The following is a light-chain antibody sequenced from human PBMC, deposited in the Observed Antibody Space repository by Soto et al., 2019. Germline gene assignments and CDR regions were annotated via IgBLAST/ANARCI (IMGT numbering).Light chain of an antibody. J-gene: IGKJ5*01. V-gene: IGKV1-5*03. CDR2: KAS. Sequence: DIQMTQSPSTLSASVGDSVTITCRASQSISSWLAWYQQKPGKAPKSLIYKASSLESGVPSRFSGSGSGTEFTLTISSLQPDDFATYYCQQYNSYPITFGQGTRLEIK. CDR1: QSISSW. CDR3: QQYNSYPIT.